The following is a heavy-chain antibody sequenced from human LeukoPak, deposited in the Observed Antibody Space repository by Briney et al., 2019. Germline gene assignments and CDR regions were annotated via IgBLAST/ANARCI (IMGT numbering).Heavy chain of an antibody. V-gene: IGHV4-59*01. CDR2: IYYSGST. Sequence: PSETLSLTCTVSGGSISSYYWSWIRLPPGKGLEWIGYIYYSGSTNYNPSLKSRVTISVDTSKNQFSLKLSSVTAADTAVYYCARDRSSSPTGIDYWGQGTLVTVSS. J-gene: IGHJ4*02. CDR1: GGSISSYY. D-gene: IGHD6-6*01. CDR3: ARDRSSSPTGIDY.